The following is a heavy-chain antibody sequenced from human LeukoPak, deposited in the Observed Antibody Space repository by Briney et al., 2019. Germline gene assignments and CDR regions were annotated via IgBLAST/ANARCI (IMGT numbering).Heavy chain of an antibody. J-gene: IGHJ4*02. CDR2: IIPSLDGA. CDR3: ARDHCSPGTCLGGH. CDR1: GDTFIPYT. D-gene: IGHD2-15*01. Sequence: SVKVSYKASGDTFIPYTFSWVRQAPGQGLEWIGRIIPSLDGANYAQKFQGRVTLGVDRDTATTYMEVTSLRSEDTAIYYCARDHCSPGTCLGGHWGQGTLVTVSS. V-gene: IGHV1-69*08.